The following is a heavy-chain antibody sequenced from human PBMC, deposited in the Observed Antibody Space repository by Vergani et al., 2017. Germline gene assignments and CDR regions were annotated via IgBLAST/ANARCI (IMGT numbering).Heavy chain of an antibody. D-gene: IGHD2-15*01. V-gene: IGHV3-30*02. J-gene: IGHJ6*03. CDR1: GFTFSSYG. CDR3: AKEGYCSGGSCYSYYYYYMDV. CDR2: IRYDGSNK. Sequence: QVQLVESGGGVVQPGGSLRLSCAASGFTFSSYGMHWVRQAPGKGLEWVAFIRYDGSNKYYADSVKGRFTISRDNSKNTLYLQMNSLRAEDTAVYYCAKEGYCSGGSCYSYYYYYMDVWGKGTTVTVSS.